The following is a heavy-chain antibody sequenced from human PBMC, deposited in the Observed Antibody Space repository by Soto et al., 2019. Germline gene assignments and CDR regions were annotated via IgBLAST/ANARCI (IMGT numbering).Heavy chain of an antibody. D-gene: IGHD6-13*01. CDR2: ISYDGNNK. CDR1: GFPFSAEA. Sequence: QVQLVESGGGVVQPGNSLRLSCAGSGFPFSAEAMHWVRQAPGKGLEWVAAISYDGNNKNHADSVKGRFTVSRDNSKNTLSLQIYSLRPEDTAVYYCARDYSSGWCLDYWGQGSLVTVSS. V-gene: IGHV3-30-3*01. CDR3: ARDYSSGWCLDY. J-gene: IGHJ4*02.